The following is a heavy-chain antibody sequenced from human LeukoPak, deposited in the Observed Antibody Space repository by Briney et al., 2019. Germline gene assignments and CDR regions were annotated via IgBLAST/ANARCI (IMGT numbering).Heavy chain of an antibody. Sequence: GGSLRLSCAASGFTFSSYGMHWVRQAPGKGLEWVAVIWYDGSNKYYADSVKARFTISRDNSKNTLYLQMNSLRAEDTAVYYCARGEVTYYYDSSGYRIDAFDIWGQGTMVTVSS. D-gene: IGHD3-22*01. CDR1: GFTFSSYG. V-gene: IGHV3-33*01. J-gene: IGHJ3*02. CDR2: IWYDGSNK. CDR3: ARGEVTYYYDSSGYRIDAFDI.